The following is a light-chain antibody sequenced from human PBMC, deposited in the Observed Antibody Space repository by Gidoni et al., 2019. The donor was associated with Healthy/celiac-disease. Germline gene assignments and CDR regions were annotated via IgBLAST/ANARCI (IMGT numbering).Light chain of an antibody. CDR2: GAS. CDR1: QSVSSN. J-gene: IGKJ4*01. V-gene: IGKV3-15*01. CDR3: QQYNNWPPPP. Sequence: EIVMTQSPATLSVSPGERATLSCRASQSVSSNLAWYQQQPGQAPRLLIYGASTRATGIPARFSGSGSGTEFTLTISSLQSEDVAVYYCQQYNNWPPPPFGGGTKVEIK.